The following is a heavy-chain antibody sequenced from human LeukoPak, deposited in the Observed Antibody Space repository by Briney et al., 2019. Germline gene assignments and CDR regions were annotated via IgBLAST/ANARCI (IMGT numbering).Heavy chain of an antibody. CDR3: AKRGVVIRVILVGFHKEAYYFDS. V-gene: IGHV3-23*01. D-gene: IGHD3-22*01. J-gene: IGHJ4*02. CDR1: GITLSNYG. Sequence: PAGGSLRLSCAVSGITLSNYGMSWVRQAPGKGLEWVAGISGSAGGTYYADSVKGRFTVSRDNAKNTLYLQLSNLRAEDTAVYFCAKRGVVIRVILVGFHKEAYYFDSWGQGALVTVSS. CDR2: ISGSAGGT.